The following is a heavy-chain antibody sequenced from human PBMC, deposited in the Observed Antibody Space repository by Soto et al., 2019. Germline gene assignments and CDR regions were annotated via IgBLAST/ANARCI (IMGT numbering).Heavy chain of an antibody. CDR2: ISSSGGLT. D-gene: IGHD3-3*01. Sequence: EVQLLESGGRLVLPGGSLRLSCAASGFTFTSSAMNWVRQAPGKGLEWVSGISSSGGLTYYADSVKGRFSISRDNSKNTLYLQMSRMRAEDTAVYYCAKVGFSFDSWGQGTLVTVSS. CDR3: AKVGFSFDS. J-gene: IGHJ4*02. V-gene: IGHV3-23*01. CDR1: GFTFTSSA.